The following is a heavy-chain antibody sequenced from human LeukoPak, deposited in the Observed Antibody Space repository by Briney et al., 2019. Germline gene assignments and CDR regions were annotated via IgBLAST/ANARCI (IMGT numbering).Heavy chain of an antibody. CDR3: ARHGSKSLEWLLWESYYFDY. V-gene: IGHV4-38-2*01. J-gene: IGHJ4*02. Sequence: PPETLSLTCAVSGYSISSGYYWGWIRPPPGKGLEWIGIIYHSGSTYYNPSLESRVTISVDTSKNQFSLKLSSVTAADTAVYYCARHGSKSLEWLLWESYYFDYWGQGTLVTVSS. CDR1: GYSISSGYY. D-gene: IGHD3-3*01. CDR2: IYHSGST.